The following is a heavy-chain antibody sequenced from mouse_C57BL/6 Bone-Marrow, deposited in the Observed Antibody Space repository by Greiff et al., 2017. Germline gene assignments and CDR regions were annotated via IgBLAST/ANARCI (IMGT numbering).Heavy chain of an antibody. CDR3: ARTYDYDGDWYFDV. Sequence: VQGVESGPGLVAPSQSLSITCTVSGFSLTSYAISWVRQPPGKGLEWLGVIWTGGGTNYNSALKSRLSISKDNSKSQVFLKMNSLQTDDTARYXCARTYDYDGDWYFDVWGTGTTVTVSS. CDR1: GFSLTSYA. J-gene: IGHJ1*03. V-gene: IGHV2-9-1*01. D-gene: IGHD2-4*01. CDR2: IWTGGGT.